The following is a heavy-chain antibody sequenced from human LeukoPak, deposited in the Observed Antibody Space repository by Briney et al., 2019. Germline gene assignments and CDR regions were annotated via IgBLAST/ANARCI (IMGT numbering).Heavy chain of an antibody. CDR3: ARRQLGKTFDI. Sequence: PSETLSLTCTVSGGSISSGSYYWSWIRQPAGKGLEWIGRIYTSGSTNYNPSLKSRVTISVDTSKNQFSLKLSSVTAADTAVYYCARRQLGKTFDIWGQGTMVTVSS. CDR1: GGSISSGSYY. CDR2: IYTSGST. V-gene: IGHV4-61*02. D-gene: IGHD6-6*01. J-gene: IGHJ3*02.